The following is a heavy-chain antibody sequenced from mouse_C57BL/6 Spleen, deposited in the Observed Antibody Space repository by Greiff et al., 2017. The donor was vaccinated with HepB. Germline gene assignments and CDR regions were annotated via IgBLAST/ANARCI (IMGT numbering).Heavy chain of an antibody. Sequence: QVQLQQPGAELVKPGASVKVSCKASGYTFTSYWMHWVKQRPGQGLEWIGRIHPSDSDTNYNQKFKGKATLTVDKSSSTAYMQRSSLTSEDSAVYYCAIPSSVDYGSSALDDWGQGTTLTVAS. J-gene: IGHJ2*01. V-gene: IGHV1-74*01. CDR3: AIPSSVDYGSSALDD. CDR1: GYTFTSYW. CDR2: IHPSDSDT. D-gene: IGHD1-1*01.